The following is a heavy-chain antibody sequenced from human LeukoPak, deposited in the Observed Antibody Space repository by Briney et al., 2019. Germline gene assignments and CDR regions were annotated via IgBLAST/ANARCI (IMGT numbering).Heavy chain of an antibody. CDR3: ARDWGYCSTTSCSNHLYYFDY. CDR2: IRYDGSNK. D-gene: IGHD2-2*01. J-gene: IGHJ4*02. CDR1: GFTFSTYW. V-gene: IGHV3-30*02. Sequence: GGSLRLSCAASGFTFSTYWMHWVRQDPGKGLEWVAFIRYDGSNKYYADSVKGRFTISRDNSKNTLYLQMNSLRAEDTAVYYCARDWGYCSTTSCSNHLYYFDYWGQGTLVTVSS.